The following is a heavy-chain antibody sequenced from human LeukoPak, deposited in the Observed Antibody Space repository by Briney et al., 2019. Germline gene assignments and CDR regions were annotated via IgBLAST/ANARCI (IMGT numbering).Heavy chain of an antibody. J-gene: IGHJ4*02. V-gene: IGHV3-74*01. D-gene: IGHD3-3*01. CDR2: INSDGRST. Sequence: GGSLRLSYAASGFTFSTSWMHWVRQVPGKGLVWLSRINSDGRSTDYADSVKGRFTISRDNTKNTLYLQMNSLRADDTAMYYCAHTVWSGNYFDYWGQGTLVTVSS. CDR1: GFTFSTSW. CDR3: AHTVWSGNYFDY.